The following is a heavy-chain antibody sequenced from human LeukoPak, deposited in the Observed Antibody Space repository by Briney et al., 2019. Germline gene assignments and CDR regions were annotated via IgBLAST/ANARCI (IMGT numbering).Heavy chain of an antibody. CDR1: GFTFSSYA. D-gene: IGHD3-22*01. J-gene: IGHJ4*02. Sequence: SGGSLRLSCAASGFTFSSYAMSWVRQAPGKGLEWVSAISGSGGSTYYADSVKGRFTISRDNSKNTLYLQMNSLRAEDTAVYYCAKNFYDSSGPNHFDYWGQGTLVTVSS. CDR2: ISGSGGST. CDR3: AKNFYDSSGPNHFDY. V-gene: IGHV3-23*01.